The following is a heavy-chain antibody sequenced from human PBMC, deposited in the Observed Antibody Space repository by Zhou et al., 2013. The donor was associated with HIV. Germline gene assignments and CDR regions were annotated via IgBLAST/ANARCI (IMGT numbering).Heavy chain of an antibody. CDR3: ARARYYYGSGSYYPFDY. Sequence: QVQLVQSGAEVKKPGASVKVSCKASGYTFTNYDINWVRQATGQGLEWMGWMNPRSGNTGYAQKFQGRVTITRNTSINTAYMELSRLRSDDTAVYYCARARYYYGSGSYYPFDYWGQGTLVTVSS. CDR1: GYTFTNYD. J-gene: IGHJ4*02. D-gene: IGHD3-10*01. CDR2: MNPRSGNT. V-gene: IGHV1-8*03.